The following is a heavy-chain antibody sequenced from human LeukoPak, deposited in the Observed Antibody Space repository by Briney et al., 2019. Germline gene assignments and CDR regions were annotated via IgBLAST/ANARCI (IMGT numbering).Heavy chain of an antibody. CDR1: GFTFDDYG. J-gene: IGHJ4*02. Sequence: GGSLRLSCAASGFTFDDYGMSWVRQAPGKGLEWVSGINWNGGSTGYADSVKGRFTISRDNAKNSLYLQMNSLRAEDTAFYYCARVVVTATTNCFDYWGQGTLVTVSS. CDR3: ARVVVTATTNCFDY. V-gene: IGHV3-20*04. CDR2: INWNGGST. D-gene: IGHD2-21*02.